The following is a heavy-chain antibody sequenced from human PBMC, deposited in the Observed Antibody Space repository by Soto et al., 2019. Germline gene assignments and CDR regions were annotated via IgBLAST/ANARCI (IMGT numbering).Heavy chain of an antibody. CDR2: ISAYNGNT. CDR3: ARVRRGYCSGGSCPRYYYYYGMDV. J-gene: IGHJ6*02. Sequence: QVQLVQSGAEVKKPGASVKVSCKASGYTFTSYGISWVRQAPGQGLEWMGWISAYNGNTNYAQKLQGRVTMTTDTSTSTADMELRSLRSDDTAVYYCARVRRGYCSGGSCPRYYYYYGMDVWGQGTTVTVSS. D-gene: IGHD2-15*01. CDR1: GYTFTSYG. V-gene: IGHV1-18*01.